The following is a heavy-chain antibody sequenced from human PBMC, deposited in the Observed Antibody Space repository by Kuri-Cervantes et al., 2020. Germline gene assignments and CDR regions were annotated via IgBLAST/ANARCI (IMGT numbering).Heavy chain of an antibody. J-gene: IGHJ2*01. CDR3: TTVIDIVVVPAAMRGYWYFDL. Sequence: GGSLRLSCAASGFTFSSYAMSWVRQAPGKGLEWVSAISGSGGSTYYADSVKGRFTISRDNSKNTLYLQMNSLKTEDTAVYYCTTVIDIVVVPAAMRGYWYFDLWGRGTLVTVSS. V-gene: IGHV3-23*01. CDR1: GFTFSSYA. CDR2: ISGSGGST. D-gene: IGHD2-2*01.